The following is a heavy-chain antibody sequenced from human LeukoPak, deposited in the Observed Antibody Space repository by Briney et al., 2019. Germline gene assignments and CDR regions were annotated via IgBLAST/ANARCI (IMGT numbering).Heavy chain of an antibody. CDR1: GGTFSSYT. J-gene: IGHJ4*02. CDR2: IIPILGIA. Sequence: SVKVSCKASGGTFSSYTISWVRQAPGQGLEWMGRIIPILGIANYAQKFQGRVTITADKSTSTAYMELSSLRSEDTAVYYCASLAARPEYYFDYWGQGTLVTVSS. CDR3: ASLAARPEYYFDY. D-gene: IGHD6-6*01. V-gene: IGHV1-69*02.